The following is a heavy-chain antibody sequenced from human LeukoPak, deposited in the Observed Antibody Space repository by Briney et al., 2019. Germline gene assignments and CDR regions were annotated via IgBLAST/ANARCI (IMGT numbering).Heavy chain of an antibody. CDR2: IYYSGST. V-gene: IGHV4-59*01. CDR1: GGSISSYY. Sequence: PSEPLSLTCTVSGGSISSYYWSWIRQPPAKGLEWIGYIYYSGSTNYNPSLKSRVTISVDTSKNQFSLKLSSVTAADTAVYYCAKGGVYGDYVGDWFDPWGQGTLVTVSS. D-gene: IGHD4-17*01. CDR3: AKGGVYGDYVGDWFDP. J-gene: IGHJ5*02.